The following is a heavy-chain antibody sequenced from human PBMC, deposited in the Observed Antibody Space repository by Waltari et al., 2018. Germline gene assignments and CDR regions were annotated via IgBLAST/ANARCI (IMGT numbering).Heavy chain of an antibody. CDR1: GFTISRFW. J-gene: IGHJ4*02. V-gene: IGHV3-7*01. Sequence: EAQLVQSGGGLVQPGGSLTLSCAACGFTISRFWMTWIRQVPGQGLQWVAHIGPDGSDKYYVDSVKGRFTISRDNAENSLLLQMSSLRVEDTALYYCVGWNDPINSWGQGTLVAVSS. D-gene: IGHD1-1*01. CDR2: IGPDGSDK. CDR3: VGWNDPINS.